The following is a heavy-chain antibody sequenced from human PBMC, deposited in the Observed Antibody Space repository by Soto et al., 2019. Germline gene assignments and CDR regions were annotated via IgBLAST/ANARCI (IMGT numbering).Heavy chain of an antibody. CDR2: IIPIFGTA. CDR3: ARGPTYYYDSSGYYYFDY. J-gene: IGHJ4*02. Sequence: QVQLVQSGAEVKKPGSSVKVSCTASGGTFSSYAISWVRQAPGQGLEWMGGIIPIFGTANYAQKFQGRVTITADESTSTAYMELSSLRSEDTAVYYCARGPTYYYDSSGYYYFDYWGQGTLVTVSS. V-gene: IGHV1-69*01. CDR1: GGTFSSYA. D-gene: IGHD3-22*01.